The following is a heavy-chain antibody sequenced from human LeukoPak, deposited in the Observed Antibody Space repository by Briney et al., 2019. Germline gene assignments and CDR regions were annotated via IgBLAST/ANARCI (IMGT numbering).Heavy chain of an antibody. J-gene: IGHJ6*02. CDR3: ARGRIAVAGTLEGYYGMDV. CDR1: GFTFSSYS. Sequence: GGSLRLSCAASGFTFSSYSMNWVRQAPGKGLEWVSYISSSSSTIYYADSVKGRFTISRENAKNSLYLQMNSLRAGDTAVYYCARGRIAVAGTLEGYYGMDVWGQGTTVTVSS. CDR2: ISSSSSTI. D-gene: IGHD6-19*01. V-gene: IGHV3-48*01.